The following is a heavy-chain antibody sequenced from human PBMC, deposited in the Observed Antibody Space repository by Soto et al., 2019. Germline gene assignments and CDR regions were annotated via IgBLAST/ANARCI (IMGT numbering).Heavy chain of an antibody. CDR1: GDSISNSRFY. J-gene: IGHJ5*02. CDR3: ARDYFDSSDYTTNWFDP. CDR2: IYHTGNA. D-gene: IGHD3-22*01. V-gene: IGHV4-39*01. Sequence: PSETLSLTCSVSGDSISNSRFYWAWIRQPPGEGLGWIGSIYHTGNAYYNPSLKSRVTIFVDTSKNQFSLKLTSVTAADTALYYCARDYFDSSDYTTNWFDPWGQGTLVTVSS.